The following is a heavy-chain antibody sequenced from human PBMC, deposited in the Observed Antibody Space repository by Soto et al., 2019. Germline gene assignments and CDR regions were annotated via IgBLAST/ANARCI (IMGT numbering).Heavy chain of an antibody. Sequence: GGSLRLSCAASGFTFSSYWMHWVRQAPGKGLVWVSRINSDGSSTSYADSVKGRFTISRDNAKNTLYLQMNSLRAEDTAVYYCARVGVERYSSSSFDYYYYGMDVWGQGTTVTVSS. CDR1: GFTFSSYW. D-gene: IGHD6-6*01. V-gene: IGHV3-74*01. CDR3: ARVGVERYSSSSFDYYYYGMDV. J-gene: IGHJ6*02. CDR2: INSDGSST.